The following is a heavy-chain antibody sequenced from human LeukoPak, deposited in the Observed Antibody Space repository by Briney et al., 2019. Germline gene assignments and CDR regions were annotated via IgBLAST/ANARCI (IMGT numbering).Heavy chain of an antibody. CDR2: ITWNSRGI. V-gene: IGHV3-9*01. J-gene: IGHJ4*02. D-gene: IGHD6-6*01. Sequence: GGSLRLSCAASGFTFDDYAMHWVRQGPGGGLERVSGITWNSRGIDYADSVKGRFTISRDNAKNFLFLQMNSLRAEDTALYYCVKAPNSYGSSRTFFEFWGQGTLVTVSS. CDR1: GFTFDDYA. CDR3: VKAPNSYGSSRTFFEF.